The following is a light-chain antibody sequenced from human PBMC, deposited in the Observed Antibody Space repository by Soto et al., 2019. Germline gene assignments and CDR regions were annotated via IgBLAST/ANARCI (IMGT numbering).Light chain of an antibody. J-gene: IGKJ4*01. CDR2: AAS. CDR3: QQYGSSPLT. CDR1: QGISSY. Sequence: AIRMTQSPSSLSASTGDRVTITCRASQGISSYLAWYQQKPGKAPKLLIYAASTLQSGVPSRFSGSGSGTDFTLTISRLEPEDFAVYYCQQYGSSPLTFGGGTKVEIK. V-gene: IGKV1-8*01.